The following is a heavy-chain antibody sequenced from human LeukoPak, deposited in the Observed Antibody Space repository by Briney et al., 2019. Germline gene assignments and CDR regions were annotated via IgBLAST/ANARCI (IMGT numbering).Heavy chain of an antibody. CDR2: IYYSGST. V-gene: IGHV4-39*07. D-gene: IGHD3-22*01. Sequence: PSETLSLTCTVSGGSISSSSNYWGWIRQPPGKGLEWIGNIYYSGSTYYNPSLKSRITISVDTSKNQFSLKLSSVTAADTAVYYCARVLNMGYDRRFEYRGQGTLVTVSS. J-gene: IGHJ4*02. CDR1: GGSISSSSNY. CDR3: ARVLNMGYDRRFEY.